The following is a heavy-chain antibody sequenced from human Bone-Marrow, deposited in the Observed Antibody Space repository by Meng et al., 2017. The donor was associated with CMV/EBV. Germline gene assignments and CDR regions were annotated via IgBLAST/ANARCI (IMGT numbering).Heavy chain of an antibody. V-gene: IGHV2-5*01. CDR2: IYWNDDK. D-gene: IGHD3-3*01. Sequence: SGPTLVKPTQTLTLTCTFSGFSLSTSGVGVGWIRQPPGKALEWLALIYWNDDKRYSPSLKSRLTITKDTSKNQVVLTMTNMDPVDTATYYCAHSADYDFWSGYPTTYYFDYWGQGPRVTGAS. J-gene: IGHJ4*02. CDR1: GFSLSTSGVG. CDR3: AHSADYDFWSGYPTTYYFDY.